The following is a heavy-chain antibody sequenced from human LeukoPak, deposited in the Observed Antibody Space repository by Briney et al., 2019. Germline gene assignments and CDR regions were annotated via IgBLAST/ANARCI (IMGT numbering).Heavy chain of an antibody. CDR1: GFTFSSYW. CDR2: IKQDGSEK. V-gene: IGHV3-7*01. D-gene: IGHD2-2*01. Sequence: GGSLRLSCAASGFTFSSYWMSWVRQAPGKGPEWVANIKQDGSEKYYVDSVKGRFTISRDNAKNSLYLQMNSLRAEDTAVYYCARGRKVPAAMGNWFDPWGQGTLVTVSS. J-gene: IGHJ5*02. CDR3: ARGRKVPAAMGNWFDP.